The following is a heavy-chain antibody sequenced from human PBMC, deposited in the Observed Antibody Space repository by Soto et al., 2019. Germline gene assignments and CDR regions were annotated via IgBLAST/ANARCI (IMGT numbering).Heavy chain of an antibody. V-gene: IGHV4-59*01. D-gene: IGHD6-19*01. CDR3: ARGHYSSGWPIDH. CDR2: VFHSATT. J-gene: IGHJ4*02. CDR1: GFTFSNSW. Sequence: GSLRLSCSASGFTFSNSWMTWVRQIPGKGLEWIGFVFHSATTSYNPSLKTRVAISDDTSKKQFPLRLTSVTAADTAIYYCARGHYSSGWPIDHWGQGILVTVSS.